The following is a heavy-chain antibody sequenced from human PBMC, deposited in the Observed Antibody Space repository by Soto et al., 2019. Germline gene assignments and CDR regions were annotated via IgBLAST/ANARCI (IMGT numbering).Heavy chain of an antibody. CDR3: ARVPVYHYDSSGYKRGYYFDY. CDR1: GYTFTGYY. V-gene: IGHV1-2*04. Sequence: ASVEVSCKASGYTFTGYYMHWVRQATGQGLEWMGWINPNSGGTNYAQKFQGWVTMTRDTSISTAYMELSRLRSDDTAVYYCARVPVYHYDSSGYKRGYYFDYWGQGTLVTVFS. CDR2: INPNSGGT. J-gene: IGHJ4*02. D-gene: IGHD3-22*01.